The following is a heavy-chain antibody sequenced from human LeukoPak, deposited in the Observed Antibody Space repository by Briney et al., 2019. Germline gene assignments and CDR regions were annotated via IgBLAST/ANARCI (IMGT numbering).Heavy chain of an antibody. CDR3: VRGSNDYWSGYYGEYYNNGMEV. CDR2: INYSGST. D-gene: IGHD3-3*01. J-gene: IGHJ6*02. V-gene: IGHV4-59*12. Sequence: SETLSLTCTVSGGSISSCYWSWIRQPPGGGLEGGGYINYSGSTNYNPSLKSRVTISVDTSKDQFALTLSSVTASDPGGDYCVRGSNDYWSGYYGEYYNNGMEVGGQATTVTVSS. CDR1: GGSISSCY.